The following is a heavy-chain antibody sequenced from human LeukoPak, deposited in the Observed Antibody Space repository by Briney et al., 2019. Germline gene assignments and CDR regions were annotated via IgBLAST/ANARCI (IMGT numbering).Heavy chain of an antibody. CDR1: GASFNTYY. CDR3: ARGPVALPNDRLSLFFDF. Sequence: PSETLSLTCAVYGASFNTYYRTWIRQSPDKGLEWIGEVKHDGDTNVNPSLRSRAVMSVDASKNQFSLKMTSVTAADTAIYFCARGPVALPNDRLSLFFDFWGQGTLVTVSS. CDR2: VKHDGDT. D-gene: IGHD2-8*01. V-gene: IGHV4-34*04. J-gene: IGHJ5*01.